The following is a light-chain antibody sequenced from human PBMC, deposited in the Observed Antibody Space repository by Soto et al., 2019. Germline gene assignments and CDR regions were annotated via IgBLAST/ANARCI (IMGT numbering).Light chain of an antibody. J-gene: IGKJ1*01. V-gene: IGKV1-5*03. CDR3: QQYNSNSRT. CDR1: QSISRW. Sequence: DIQMTQSPSTLSASVGDRVTITCRASQSISRWLAGYQQKPGKAPKLLIYKASDLEGGVPSRFSGSGSGTEFNLTISSLQPDEFASYYCQQYNSNSRTFGQGTQVEIK. CDR2: KAS.